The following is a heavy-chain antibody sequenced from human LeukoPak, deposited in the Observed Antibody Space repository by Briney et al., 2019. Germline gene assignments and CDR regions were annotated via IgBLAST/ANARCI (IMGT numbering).Heavy chain of an antibody. V-gene: IGHV3-33*06. Sequence: GGSLRLSCAASGFTFSSYGMHWVRQAPAKGLEWVAVIWYDGSNKYYADSVKGRFTISRDNSKNTLYLQMNSLRAEDTAVYYCAKRQRRDPYYFDYWGQGTLVTVSS. CDR2: IWYDGSNK. CDR1: GFTFSSYG. J-gene: IGHJ4*02. CDR3: AKRQRRDPYYFDY.